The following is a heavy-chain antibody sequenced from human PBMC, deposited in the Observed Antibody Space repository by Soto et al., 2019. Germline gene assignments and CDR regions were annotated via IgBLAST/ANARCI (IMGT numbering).Heavy chain of an antibody. J-gene: IGHJ6*02. CDR1: GFTFSSYA. V-gene: IGHV3-30-3*01. CDR3: ARETDGMDV. Sequence: QVQMVESGGGVVQPGRSLRLSCAAYGFTFSSYAMHWVRQAPGKGLEWVAVILYDGSNKYYADSVKGRFTISRDNSKNMLYLQMNSLRAEDTAVYYCARETDGMDVWGHGTTVTVSS. CDR2: ILYDGSNK.